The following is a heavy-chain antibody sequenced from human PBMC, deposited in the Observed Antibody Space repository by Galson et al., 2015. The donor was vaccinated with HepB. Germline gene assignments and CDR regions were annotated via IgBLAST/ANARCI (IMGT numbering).Heavy chain of an antibody. D-gene: IGHD3-10*02. J-gene: IGHJ4*02. CDR2: ISYDGSNK. CDR3: ARDQYYVRAVTYADFRGPDDY. V-gene: IGHV3-30-3*01. CDR1: GFTFSSYA. Sequence: SLRLSCAASGFTFSSYAMHWVRQAPGKGLEWVAVISYDGSNKYYADSVKGRFTISRDNSKNMLYLQMNSLRAEDTAVYYCARDQYYVRAVTYADFRGPDDYWGQGTLVTVSS.